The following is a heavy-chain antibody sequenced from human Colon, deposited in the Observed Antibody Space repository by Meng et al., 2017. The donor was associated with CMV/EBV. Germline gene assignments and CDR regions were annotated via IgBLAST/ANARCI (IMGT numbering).Heavy chain of an antibody. CDR3: ARARITMFGVVKKGMDV. CDR1: GFTFSSYE. D-gene: IGHD3-3*01. Sequence: GESLKISCAASGFTFSSYEMNWVRPAPGEGLEWVSYISSSGSTIYYADSVKGRFTISRDNAKNSLYLQMNSLRAEDTAVYYCARARITMFGVVKKGMDVWGQGTTVTVSS. CDR2: ISSSGSTI. J-gene: IGHJ6*02. V-gene: IGHV3-48*03.